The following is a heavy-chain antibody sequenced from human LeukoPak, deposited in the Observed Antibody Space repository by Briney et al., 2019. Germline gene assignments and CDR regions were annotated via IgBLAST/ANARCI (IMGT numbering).Heavy chain of an antibody. V-gene: IGHV1-69*13. CDR1: GGTFSSYA. D-gene: IGHD5-18*01. J-gene: IGHJ6*02. CDR3: ARDQVSRDTAMVPYYYYGMDV. Sequence: ASVKVSCKASGGTFSSYAISWVRQAPGQGLEWMGGIIPIFGTANYAQKFQGRVTITADESTSTAYMELSSLRSEDTAVYYCARDQVSRDTAMVPYYYYGMDVWGQGTTVTVSS. CDR2: IIPIFGTA.